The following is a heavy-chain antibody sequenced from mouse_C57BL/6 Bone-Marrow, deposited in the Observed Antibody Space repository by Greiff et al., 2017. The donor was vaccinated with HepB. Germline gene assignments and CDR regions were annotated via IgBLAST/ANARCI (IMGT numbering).Heavy chain of an antibody. J-gene: IGHJ2*01. Sequence: VQLQQSGPELVKPGASVKISCKASGYAFSSSWMNWVKQRPGKGLEWIGRIYPGDGDTNYNGKFKGKATLTADKSSSTAYMQLSSLTSEDSAVYFCARGGSTVTDYWGQGTTPTDSS. V-gene: IGHV1-82*01. CDR3: ARGGSTVTDY. D-gene: IGHD1-1*01. CDR2: IYPGDGDT. CDR1: GYAFSSSW.